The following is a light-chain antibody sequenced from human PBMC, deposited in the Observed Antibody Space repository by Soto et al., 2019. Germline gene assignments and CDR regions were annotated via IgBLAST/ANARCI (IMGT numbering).Light chain of an antibody. CDR3: KHLSSHLMD. J-gene: IGKJ5*01. CDR1: QSINIW. V-gene: IGKV1-5*03. Sequence: DIQVTQSPSTLSASVGDRVTITCRASQSINIWLAWYQQKPGRAPKLLIYKASTLERGVPSRVSGSGSGTDYPLTPDTMQSADFAPYYCKHLSSHLMDFSQGTRLDIK. CDR2: KAS.